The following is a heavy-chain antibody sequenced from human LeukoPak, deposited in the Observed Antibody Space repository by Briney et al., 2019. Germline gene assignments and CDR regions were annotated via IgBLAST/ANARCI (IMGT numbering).Heavy chain of an antibody. CDR1: GGPVSLYY. V-gene: IGHV4-4*07. CDR2: IYTNGRT. CDR3: ARNDGRYFDY. J-gene: IGHJ4*02. Sequence: SETLSLTCTVSGGPVSLYYWSWVRQPAGKGLEWIGRIYTNGRTHYNPSLKSPVTISVDTSKNQFSPKLRSVTPADTAVYYCARNDGRYFDYWGQGTLVTVSS. D-gene: IGHD1-1*01.